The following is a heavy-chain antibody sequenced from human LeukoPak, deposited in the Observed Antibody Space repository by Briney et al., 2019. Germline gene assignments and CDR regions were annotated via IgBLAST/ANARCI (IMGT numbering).Heavy chain of an antibody. CDR1: GGSISSSNW. CDR2: IYHSGST. D-gene: IGHD5-18*01. CDR3: ARENGYSYGPYYFDY. V-gene: IGHV4-4*02. Sequence: PSETLSLTCAASGGSISSSNWWSWVRQPPGKGLEWIGEIYHSGSTNYNPSLKSRVTISVDKSKNQFSLKLSSVTAADTAVYYCARENGYSYGPYYFDYWGQGTLVTVSS. J-gene: IGHJ4*02.